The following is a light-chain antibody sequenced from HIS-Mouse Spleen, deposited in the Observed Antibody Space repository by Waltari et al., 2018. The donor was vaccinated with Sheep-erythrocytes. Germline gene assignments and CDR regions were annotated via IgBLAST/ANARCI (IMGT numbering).Light chain of an antibody. Sequence: QSALTQPRSVSGSPGQSVTISCTGTSSDVGGYNYVSWYQQHPGKAPKLLIYRNNQRPSGVPDRFSGSKSGTSASLTISGLQAEDEADYYCCSYAGSYNHVFATGTKVTVL. J-gene: IGLJ1*01. CDR1: SSDVGGYNY. V-gene: IGLV2-11*01. CDR3: CSYAGSYNHV. CDR2: RNN.